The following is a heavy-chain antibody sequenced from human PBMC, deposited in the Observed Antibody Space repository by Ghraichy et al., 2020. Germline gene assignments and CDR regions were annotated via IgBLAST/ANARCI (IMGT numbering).Heavy chain of an antibody. Sequence: SETLSLTCAVYVGSFSGYYWSWVRQPPGKGLEWIGEINDSGSTNFNPSLKSRVTLSVDTSKNQFSLGLRSVGAADTAMYYCARRKQLWSAADGDGFDIWSRGTKVTVFS. CDR3: ARRKQLWSAADGDGFDI. J-gene: IGHJ3*02. CDR1: VGSFSGYY. V-gene: IGHV4-34*01. CDR2: INDSGST. D-gene: IGHD5-18*01.